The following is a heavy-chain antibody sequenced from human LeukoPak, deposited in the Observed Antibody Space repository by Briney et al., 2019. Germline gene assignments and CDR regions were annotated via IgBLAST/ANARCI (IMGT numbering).Heavy chain of an antibody. J-gene: IGHJ4*02. V-gene: IGHV3-7*01. CDR1: GFTFSSYR. CDR2: IKQDGSEK. CDR3: ARDSDVPFDY. D-gene: IGHD3-16*01. Sequence: PGGSLRLSCAASGFTFSSYRMNWVRQAPGKGLEWVANIKQDGSEKYYVDSVKGRFTISRDNAKNSLYLQMNSLRAEDTAVYYCARDSDVPFDYWGQGTLVTVSS.